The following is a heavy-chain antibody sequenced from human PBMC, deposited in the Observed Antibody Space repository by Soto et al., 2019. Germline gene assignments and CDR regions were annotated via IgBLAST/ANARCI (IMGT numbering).Heavy chain of an antibody. D-gene: IGHD3-22*01. J-gene: IGHJ5*02. CDR1: GYTFTSYG. V-gene: IGHV1-18*01. CDR3: ARDSPIITMIVELGFDP. CDR2: ISAYNGNT. Sequence: ASVKVSCKASGYTFTSYGISWVRQAPGQGLEWMGWISAYNGNTNYAQKLQGRVTMTTDTSTSTAYMELRSLRSDDTAVYYCARDSPIITMIVELGFDPWGQGTLVTVSS.